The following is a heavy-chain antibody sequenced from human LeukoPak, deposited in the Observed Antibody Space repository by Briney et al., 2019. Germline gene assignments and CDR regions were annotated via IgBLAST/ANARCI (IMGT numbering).Heavy chain of an antibody. Sequence: GGSLRLSCSASGFIFSNSWMTWVRQAPGKGLEWVANINQDGSRIHYVDSVKGRFTISRDNAKNSLYLQMNSLRAEDTAVYYCARDPPPDDTSGYLDYWGQGALVTVSS. J-gene: IGHJ4*02. D-gene: IGHD3-22*01. V-gene: IGHV3-7*04. CDR3: ARDPPPDDTSGYLDY. CDR1: GFIFSNSW. CDR2: INQDGSRI.